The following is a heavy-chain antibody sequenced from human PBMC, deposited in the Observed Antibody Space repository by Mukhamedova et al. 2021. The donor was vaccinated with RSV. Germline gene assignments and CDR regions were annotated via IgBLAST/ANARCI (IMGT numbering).Heavy chain of an antibody. D-gene: IGHD4-17*01. J-gene: IGHJ6*02. CDR3: ARGRGTMVTTLWTYNYGMDV. Sequence: VKGRFTISRDNAKNSLYLQMNSLRAEDTGLYHCARGRGTMVTTLWTYNYGMDVWGQGTTVTVSS. V-gene: IGHV3-20*01.